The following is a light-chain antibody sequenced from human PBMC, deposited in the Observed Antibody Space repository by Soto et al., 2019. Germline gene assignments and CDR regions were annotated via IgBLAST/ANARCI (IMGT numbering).Light chain of an antibody. CDR3: QQYNNWPPIT. Sequence: IQLTQSPSSLSASVGDRVTITCRASQGISSYLAWYQQKPGKAPKLLIYAASTLQSGVPSRFSGSGSGTEFTLTISSLQSEDFAVYYRQQYNNWPPITFGQGTRMEIK. V-gene: IGKV1-9*01. CDR2: AAS. J-gene: IGKJ5*01. CDR1: QGISSY.